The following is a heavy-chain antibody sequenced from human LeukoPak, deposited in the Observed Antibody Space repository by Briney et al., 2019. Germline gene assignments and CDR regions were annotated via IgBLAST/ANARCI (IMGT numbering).Heavy chain of an antibody. Sequence: GGSLRLSCEASGFTFSTYGMHWVRQAPGKGLEWVAVIWYDGSNKNYADSVKGRFTISRDDSKNALYLQMNSLRAEDTAVYYCARDRKYSSGWYPDYWGQGTLVTVSS. CDR3: ARDRKYSSGWYPDY. J-gene: IGHJ4*02. V-gene: IGHV3-33*01. D-gene: IGHD6-19*01. CDR2: IWYDGSNK. CDR1: GFTFSTYG.